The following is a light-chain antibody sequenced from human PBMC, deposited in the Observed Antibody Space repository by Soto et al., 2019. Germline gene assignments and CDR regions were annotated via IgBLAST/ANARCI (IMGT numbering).Light chain of an antibody. CDR1: QSVSSK. CDR3: QQYNNWPPWT. CDR2: GVS. J-gene: IGKJ1*01. V-gene: IGKV3-15*01. Sequence: EIVMTQSPATLSVSPGERATLSCRASQSVSSKLAWFQQKPGQAPSLVIYGVSTRATGVPARFSGSGSGTEFTLTISSLQSEDFAVYYCQQYNNWPPWTFGQGTKVDIK.